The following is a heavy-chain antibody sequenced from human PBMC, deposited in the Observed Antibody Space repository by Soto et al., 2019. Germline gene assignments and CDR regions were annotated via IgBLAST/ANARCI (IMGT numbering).Heavy chain of an antibody. V-gene: IGHV4-34*01. CDR3: ARSPIPMDV. CDR2: INHSGST. D-gene: IGHD2-21*01. Sequence: SETLSLTCAVYGGSFSGYYWSWIRQPPGKGLEWIGEINHSGSTNYNPSLKSRVTISVDTSKNQFSLKLSSVTAADTAVYHCARSPIPMDVWGKGTTVTVSS. J-gene: IGHJ6*04. CDR1: GGSFSGYY.